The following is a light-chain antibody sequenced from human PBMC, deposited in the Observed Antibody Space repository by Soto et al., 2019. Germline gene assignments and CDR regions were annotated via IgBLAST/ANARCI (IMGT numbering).Light chain of an antibody. Sequence: QSALTQPASVSGSPGQSIAISCTGTSSDVGGYNYVSWYQQHPGKAPKLLIYEVSNRPSGVSDRFSGSKSGSTASLTISGLQAEDEADYYCISYTITSTWVFGGGTKLTVL. J-gene: IGLJ3*02. CDR3: ISYTITSTWV. V-gene: IGLV2-14*01. CDR1: SSDVGGYNY. CDR2: EVS.